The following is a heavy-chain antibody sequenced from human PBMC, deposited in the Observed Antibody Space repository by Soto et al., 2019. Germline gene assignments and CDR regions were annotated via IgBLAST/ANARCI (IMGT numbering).Heavy chain of an antibody. J-gene: IGHJ4*02. CDR1: GDSISSRSYY. Sequence: PSDTRSLTCTVTGDSISSRSYYWGWIRQPPRKGLEWIGGIYHSGTTNCNPSLKSRVTISIDKSKNQFSLRLTSMTAADTAVYYCAVPGDGVDYWGQGTLVTLSS. D-gene: IGHD3-3*01. CDR3: AVPGDGVDY. V-gene: IGHV4-39*07. CDR2: IYHSGTT.